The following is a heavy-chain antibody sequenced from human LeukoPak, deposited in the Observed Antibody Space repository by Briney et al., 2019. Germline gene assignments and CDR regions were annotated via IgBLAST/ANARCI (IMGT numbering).Heavy chain of an antibody. D-gene: IGHD3-10*01. CDR1: GGSINNYY. CDR3: ARDRVIRGIDY. J-gene: IGHJ4*02. CDR2: IHYSGST. Sequence: SETLSLTCTVSGGSINNYYWSWIRQPPGKGLEWIGYIHYSGSTNYNPSLRSRVTISVDMSKKQFSLELRSVTAADTAVYYCARDRVIRGIDYWGQGTLVTVSS. V-gene: IGHV4-59*01.